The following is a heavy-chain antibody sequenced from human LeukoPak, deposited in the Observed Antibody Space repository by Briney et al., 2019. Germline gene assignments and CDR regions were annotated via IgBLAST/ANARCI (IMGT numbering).Heavy chain of an antibody. CDR1: GGSFSGYY. J-gene: IGHJ6*03. Sequence: SETLSLTCAVYGGSFSGYYWSWIRQPPGKGQEWIGEINHSGSTNYNPSLKSRVTISVDTSKNQFSLKLSSVTAADTAVYYCARDRFYYDFWSGYYPRDYYMDVWGKGTTVTVSS. V-gene: IGHV4-34*01. CDR2: INHSGST. D-gene: IGHD3-3*01. CDR3: ARDRFYYDFWSGYYPRDYYMDV.